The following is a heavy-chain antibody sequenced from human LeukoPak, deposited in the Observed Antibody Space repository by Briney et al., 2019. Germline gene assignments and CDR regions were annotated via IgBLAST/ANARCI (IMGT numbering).Heavy chain of an antibody. D-gene: IGHD6-6*01. V-gene: IGHV4-59*01. Sequence: SETLSLTCTVSGGSISSYYWSWIRQPPGKGLEWIGYIYYGGSTNYNPSLKSRVTISVDTSKNQFSLKLSSVTAADTAVYHCAREVAARRGGGYYFDYWGQGTLVTVSS. CDR3: AREVAARRGGGYYFDY. J-gene: IGHJ4*02. CDR1: GGSISSYY. CDR2: IYYGGST.